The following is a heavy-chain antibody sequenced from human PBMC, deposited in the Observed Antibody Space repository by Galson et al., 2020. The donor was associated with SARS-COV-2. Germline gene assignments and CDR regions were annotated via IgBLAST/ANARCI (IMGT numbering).Heavy chain of an antibody. CDR1: GFTFSSYW. V-gene: IGHV3-7*01. D-gene: IGHD6-19*01. Sequence: LSLTCAASGFTFSSYWMSWVRQAPGKGLEWVANIKQDGSEKYYVDSVKGRFTISRDNAKNSLYLQMNSLRAEDTAVYYCARDTGAVAGTDYYYGMDVWGQGTTVTGSS. CDR2: IKQDGSEK. J-gene: IGHJ6*02. CDR3: ARDTGAVAGTDYYYGMDV.